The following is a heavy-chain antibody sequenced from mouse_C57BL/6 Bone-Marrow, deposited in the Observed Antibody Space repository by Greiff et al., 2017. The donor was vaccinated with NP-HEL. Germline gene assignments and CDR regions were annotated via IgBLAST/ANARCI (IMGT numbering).Heavy chain of an antibody. CDR3: ARRSNCDYAMDY. Sequence: VQLQQSGAELVKPGASVKMSCKASGYTFTTYPIEWMKQSHGQCLEWIGNFHPYNDDTKYNEKFKGKATLTVEKSSSTVYLDLSRLTSDDSAVYYCARRSNCDYAMDYWGQGTSVTVSS. V-gene: IGHV1-47*01. CDR2: FHPYNDDT. J-gene: IGHJ4*01. D-gene: IGHD1-1*01. CDR1: GYTFTTYP.